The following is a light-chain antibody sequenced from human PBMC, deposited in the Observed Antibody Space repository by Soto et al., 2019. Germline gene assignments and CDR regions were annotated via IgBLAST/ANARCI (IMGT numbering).Light chain of an antibody. CDR1: QSLVSSNGNTF. Sequence: DVVMTQSPLSLPVTLGQPASISCRSSQSLVSSNGNTFLIWFQQRPGQYPRRLIYKVSNRDSAVPDRFTDSGSGTDITLEISRVEDEDVGVYYCMQATHWPCKFGPGNKVEIK. J-gene: IGKJ1*01. CDR2: KVS. V-gene: IGKV2-30*01. CDR3: MQATHWPCK.